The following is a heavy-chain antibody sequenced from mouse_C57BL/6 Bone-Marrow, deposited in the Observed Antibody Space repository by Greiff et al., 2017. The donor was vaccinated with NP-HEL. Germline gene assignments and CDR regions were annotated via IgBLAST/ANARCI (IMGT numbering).Heavy chain of an antibody. J-gene: IGHJ2*01. Sequence: VQLQQSGAELVRPGTSVKVSCKASGYAFTNYLIEWVKQRPGQGLEWIGVINPGSGGTNYNEKFKGKATLTADKSPSTAYMQLSSLTSEDSAVYFCASSLLYGFDYWGQGTTLTVSS. D-gene: IGHD2-1*01. CDR3: ASSLLYGFDY. V-gene: IGHV1-54*01. CDR2: INPGSGGT. CDR1: GYAFTNYL.